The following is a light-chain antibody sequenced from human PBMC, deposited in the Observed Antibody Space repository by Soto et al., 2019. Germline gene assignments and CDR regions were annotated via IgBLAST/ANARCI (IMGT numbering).Light chain of an antibody. V-gene: IGKV1-5*03. CDR1: QSIGNW. CDR3: QQYNSFPWT. Sequence: DIQMTQSPSTLSASVGDRVTITCRASQSIGNWLAWYQQKPGKAPKLLIYKASNLESGVPSRFSGSGSGTEFTLTISSLQPDDFATYYCQQYNSFPWTFGQGTKVEIK. J-gene: IGKJ1*01. CDR2: KAS.